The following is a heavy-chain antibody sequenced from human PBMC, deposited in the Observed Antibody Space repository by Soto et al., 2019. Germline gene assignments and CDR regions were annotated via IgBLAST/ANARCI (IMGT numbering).Heavy chain of an antibody. Sequence: LRLSCAASGFTFSSYTMNWVRQAPGKGLEWVSGISDSGDSTYYADSVKGRFTISRDSSKNTLFLQMNSLTTEDTAIYYCARRRVNYPFDYWGQGTLVTVSS. CDR3: ARRRVNYPFDY. J-gene: IGHJ4*02. D-gene: IGHD3-10*01. CDR2: ISDSGDST. V-gene: IGHV3-23*01. CDR1: GFTFSSYT.